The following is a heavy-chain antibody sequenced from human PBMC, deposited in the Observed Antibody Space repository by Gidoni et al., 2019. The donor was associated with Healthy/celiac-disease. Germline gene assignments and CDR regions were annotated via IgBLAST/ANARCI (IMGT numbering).Heavy chain of an antibody. J-gene: IGHJ4*02. D-gene: IGHD3-22*01. Sequence: QVQLVQSGAEVKKPGASVKVSCKASGYTFTSYYMHWVRQAPGQGLEWMGIINPSGGSTSYAQKFQGRVTMTRDTSTSTVYMELSSLRSEDTAVYYCARDDRRGSYYDSIYFDYWGQGTLVTVSS. CDR1: GYTFTSYY. CDR3: ARDDRRGSYYDSIYFDY. CDR2: INPSGGST. V-gene: IGHV1-46*01.